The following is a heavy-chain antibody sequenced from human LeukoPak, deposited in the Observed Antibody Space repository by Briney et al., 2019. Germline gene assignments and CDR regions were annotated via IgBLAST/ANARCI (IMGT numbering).Heavy chain of an antibody. CDR2: INTNTGNP. Sequence: ASVKVSCKASGYTFTSYAMNWVRQAPGQGLEWMGWINTNTGNPTYAQGFTGRFVFSLDTSVSTAYLQISSLKAEDTAVYYCASSNFMIVAHTAGDAFDIWGQGTMVTVSS. D-gene: IGHD3-22*01. V-gene: IGHV7-4-1*02. CDR1: GYTFTSYA. CDR3: ASSNFMIVAHTAGDAFDI. J-gene: IGHJ3*02.